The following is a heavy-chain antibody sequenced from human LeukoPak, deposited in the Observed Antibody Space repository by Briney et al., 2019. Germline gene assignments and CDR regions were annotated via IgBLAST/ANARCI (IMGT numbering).Heavy chain of an antibody. D-gene: IGHD5-12*01. CDR2: ISSGSTI. CDR1: GFTFSDYY. Sequence: GGSLRLSCAASGFTFSDYYMSWIRQAPGKGLEWLSYISSGSTIYYADSVRGRFTVSRDNDKNSLSLQMNSLRVEDTAVYYCARGFVATSEFDYWGQGTLVTVSS. V-gene: IGHV3-11*01. J-gene: IGHJ4*02. CDR3: ARGFVATSEFDY.